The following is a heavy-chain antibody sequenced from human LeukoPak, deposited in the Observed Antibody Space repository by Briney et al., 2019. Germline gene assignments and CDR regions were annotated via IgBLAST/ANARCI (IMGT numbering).Heavy chain of an antibody. V-gene: IGHV1-2*02. CDR3: ARNFYCDSSGYYHY. CDR2: INPKSGGT. J-gene: IGHJ4*02. D-gene: IGHD3-22*01. CDR1: GYTFTGYY. Sequence: ASVKVSCKASGYTFTGYYMHWVRQAPGQGLEWMGWINPKSGGTNYAQKFQGRVTMTRDTSISTAYMELSRLRSDDTAVYYCARNFYCDSSGYYHYWGQGTLVTVSS.